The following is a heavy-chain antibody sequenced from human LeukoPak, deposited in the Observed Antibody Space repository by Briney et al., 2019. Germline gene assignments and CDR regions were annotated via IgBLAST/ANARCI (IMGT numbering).Heavy chain of an antibody. CDR2: INPNSGGT. D-gene: IGHD2-2*01. Sequence: ASVKVSCKASGYTFIGYYIHWVRQAPGQGLEWMGWINPNSGGTNYAQKFQGRVTMTRDTSSSTAYMDLSRLTSDDTAVYYCARDLEYQPHVFDYWGQGTLVTVSS. CDR1: GYTFIGYY. V-gene: IGHV1-2*02. CDR3: ARDLEYQPHVFDY. J-gene: IGHJ4*02.